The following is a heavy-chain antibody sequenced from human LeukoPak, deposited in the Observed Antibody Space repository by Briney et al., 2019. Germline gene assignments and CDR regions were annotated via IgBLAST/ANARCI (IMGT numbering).Heavy chain of an antibody. V-gene: IGHV1-2*02. CDR2: INPNGGVT. Sequence: ASVKVSCKTSGYTFTDYFMHWVRQAPGQGLEWMGWINPNGGVTNYEQNFQGRVTVTRDTSINTAYMELSRLRSDDTAVYFCTRSRELVAGFDYWGQGTLVTVSS. CDR1: GYTFTDYF. CDR3: TRSRELVAGFDY. J-gene: IGHJ4*02. D-gene: IGHD2-8*02.